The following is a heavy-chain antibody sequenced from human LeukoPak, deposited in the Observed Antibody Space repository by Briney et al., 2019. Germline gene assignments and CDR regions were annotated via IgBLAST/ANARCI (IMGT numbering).Heavy chain of an antibody. Sequence: GGSLRLSCAASGFTFSSYGMSWVRQAPGKGLEWVALISYDGSNKYYADSVKGRFTISRDNSKNTLYLQMNSLRTEDTAVYYCAKDSAFYYIDVWGKGTTVIISS. CDR2: ISYDGSNK. V-gene: IGHV3-30*18. CDR1: GFTFSSYG. CDR3: AKDSAFYYIDV. D-gene: IGHD3-10*01. J-gene: IGHJ6*03.